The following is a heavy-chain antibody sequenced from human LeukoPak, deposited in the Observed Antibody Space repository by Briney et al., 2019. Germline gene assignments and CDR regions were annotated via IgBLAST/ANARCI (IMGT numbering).Heavy chain of an antibody. Sequence: ASVKVSCKASGYTFTSYYMHWVRQAPGQGLEWMGIINPSGGSTSYAQKFQGRVTMTRDTSTSTVYMELSSLRSEDTAVYYCARGSSGTVVPAATGYWGQGTLVTVSS. D-gene: IGHD2-2*01. J-gene: IGHJ4*02. CDR3: ARGSSGTVVPAATGY. CDR1: GYTFTSYY. CDR2: INPSGGST. V-gene: IGHV1-46*03.